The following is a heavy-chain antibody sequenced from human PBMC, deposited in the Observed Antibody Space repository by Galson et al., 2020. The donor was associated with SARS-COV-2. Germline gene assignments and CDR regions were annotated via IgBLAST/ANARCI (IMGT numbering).Heavy chain of an antibody. V-gene: IGHV3-23*01. CDR1: GFTFSSYA. D-gene: IGHD3-22*01. J-gene: IGHJ3*02. Sequence: GGSLRLSCAASGFTFSSYAMSWVRQAPGKGLEWVSAISGSGGSTYYADSVKGRFTISRDNSKNTLYLQMNSLRAEDTAVYYCATTMIVVVITHDAFDIWGQGTMVTVSS. CDR3: ATTMIVVVITHDAFDI. CDR2: ISGSGGST.